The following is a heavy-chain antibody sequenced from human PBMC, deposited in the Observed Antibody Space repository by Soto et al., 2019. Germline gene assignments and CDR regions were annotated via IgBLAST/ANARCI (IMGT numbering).Heavy chain of an antibody. CDR2: IYYSGST. CDR3: ARLLVVPSAIPGVLSWVYVVP. CDR1: GGSISSGGYY. V-gene: IGHV4-31*03. D-gene: IGHD2-2*02. Sequence: PSETLSLTCTVSGGSISSGGYYWSWIRQHPGKGLEWIGYIYYSGSTYYNPSLKSRVTISVDTSKNQFSLKLSSVTAADTAVYYCARLLVVPSAIPGVLSWVYVVPWGQGTLVTVSS. J-gene: IGHJ5*02.